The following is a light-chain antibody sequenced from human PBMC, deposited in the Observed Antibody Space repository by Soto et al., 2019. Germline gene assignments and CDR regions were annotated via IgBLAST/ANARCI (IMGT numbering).Light chain of an antibody. Sequence: DIVMTQSPDSLAVSLGERATINCKSSPSVLYSSNNKNYLAWYQQKPGQPPKLLIYWASTRESGVPDRFSGSGSGTDFTITSSSLQAEDVAVYDCQQYYNTPPYTFGQGTKLEIK. CDR3: QQYYNTPPYT. CDR1: PSVLYSSNNKNY. CDR2: WAS. J-gene: IGKJ2*01. V-gene: IGKV4-1*01.